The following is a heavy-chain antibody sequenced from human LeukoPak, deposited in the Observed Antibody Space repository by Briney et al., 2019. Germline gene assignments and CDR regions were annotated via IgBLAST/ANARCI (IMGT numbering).Heavy chain of an antibody. CDR1: GGTFSSYA. Sequence: SVKVSCKASGGTFSSYAISWVRQAPGQGLEWMGGIIPIFGTANYAQKFQGRVTITADESTSTAYMELSSLRSEDTAVYYCARAGAMVRGVIITLGRGYYYGMDVWGQGTTVTVSS. J-gene: IGHJ6*02. D-gene: IGHD3-10*01. V-gene: IGHV1-69*13. CDR2: IIPIFGTA. CDR3: ARAGAMVRGVIITLGRGYYYGMDV.